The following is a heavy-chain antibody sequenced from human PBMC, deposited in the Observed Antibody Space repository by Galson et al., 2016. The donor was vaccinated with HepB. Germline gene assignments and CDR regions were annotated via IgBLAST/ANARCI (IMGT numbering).Heavy chain of an antibody. V-gene: IGHV3-21*01. D-gene: IGHD2-2*02. CDR1: GFSFSTFS. J-gene: IGHJ4*02. Sequence: SLRLSCAASGFSFSTFSLNWVRQAPGKGLEWVSLITSSGTHIYYADSVKGRFTISRDNANNSLYLQMNSLSAEDTAVYYCAKYLHLNTPYFEYWGQGTLVTVSS. CDR2: ITSSGTHI. CDR3: AKYLHLNTPYFEY.